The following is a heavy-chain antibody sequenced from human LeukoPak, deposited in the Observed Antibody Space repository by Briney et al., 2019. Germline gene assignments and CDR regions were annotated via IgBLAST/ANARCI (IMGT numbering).Heavy chain of an antibody. V-gene: IGHV3-30*18. D-gene: IGHD2-2*01. CDR1: GFTFSSYG. CDR3: AKDLGSSSYFDY. J-gene: IGHJ4*02. CDR2: ISYDGSNK. Sequence: GRSLRLSCAASGFTFSSYGMHWVRQAPGKGLEWVAVISYDGSNKYYADSVKGRFTISRDNSKNTLYLQMNSLRAEDTAVYYCAKDLGSSSYFDYWGQGTLVTVSS.